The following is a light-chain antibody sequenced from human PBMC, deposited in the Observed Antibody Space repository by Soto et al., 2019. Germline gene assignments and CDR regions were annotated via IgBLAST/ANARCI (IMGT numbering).Light chain of an antibody. Sequence: QSVLTQPPSASGTPGQRVTISCSGSSSNVGSNPVDWYQQIPGTAPKVLIYSVNQRPAGVPDRFSGSKSGTSASLAINGLXXXXXXXXYXAAWDDSLNSLVFGGGTKL. J-gene: IGLJ2*01. CDR3: AAWDDSLNSLV. CDR1: SSNVGSNP. V-gene: IGLV1-44*01. CDR2: SVN.